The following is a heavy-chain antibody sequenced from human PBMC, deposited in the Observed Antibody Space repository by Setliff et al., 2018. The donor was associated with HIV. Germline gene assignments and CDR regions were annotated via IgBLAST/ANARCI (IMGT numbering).Heavy chain of an antibody. Sequence: GGSLRLSCTASGFTLADYALSWVRQAPGKGLECVGFIRNIAYGESIEYAASVKDRFTIARDNSKNIAYLQINNLKTDDTAVYYWTRGGGSNQYYFDYWGQGGPVTVSS. CDR2: IRNIAYGESI. D-gene: IGHD6-13*01. CDR3: TRGGGSNQYYFDY. V-gene: IGHV3-49*04. J-gene: IGHJ4*02. CDR1: GFTLADYA.